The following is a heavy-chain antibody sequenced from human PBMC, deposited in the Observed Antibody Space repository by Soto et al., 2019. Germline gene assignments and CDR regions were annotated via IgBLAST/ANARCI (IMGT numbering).Heavy chain of an antibody. CDR3: AGSPVATIYGGYFDY. Sequence: PSETLSLTCAVYGGSFGGYYWSWIRQPPGKGLEWIGEINHSGSTNYNPSLKSRVTISVDTSKNQFSLKLSSVTAADTAVYYCAGSPVATIYGGYFDYWGQGTLVTVSS. CDR2: INHSGST. D-gene: IGHD5-12*01. CDR1: GGSFGGYY. V-gene: IGHV4-34*01. J-gene: IGHJ4*02.